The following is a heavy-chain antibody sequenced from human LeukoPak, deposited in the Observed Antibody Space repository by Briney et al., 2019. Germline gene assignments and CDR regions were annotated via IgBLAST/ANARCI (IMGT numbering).Heavy chain of an antibody. V-gene: IGHV3-15*01. CDR3: TTERDYGDYSIWFDP. Sequence: PWGSLRLSCAASGFTFSNAWMSWVCQAPGKGLEWVGRIKSKTDGGTTDYAAPVKGRFTISRDDSKNTLYLQMNSLKTEDTAVYYCTTERDYGDYSIWFDPWGQGTLGTVSS. D-gene: IGHD4-17*01. CDR2: IKSKTDGGTT. J-gene: IGHJ5*02. CDR1: GFTFSNAW.